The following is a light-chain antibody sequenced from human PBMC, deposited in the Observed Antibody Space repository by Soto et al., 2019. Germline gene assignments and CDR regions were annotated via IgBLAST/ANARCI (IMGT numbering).Light chain of an antibody. V-gene: IGLV2-14*03. J-gene: IGLJ1*01. CDR1: SSDVGHYNY. CDR2: DVN. Sequence: QSVLTQPASVSGSPGQSIAISCTGTSSDVGHYNYVSWYQQHPGKAPKLMIYDVNNRPSGVSNRFSGSKSGNTASLTISGLQTEDEADYYCSSYTTTFTYVFGTGTKVTV. CDR3: SSYTTTFTYV.